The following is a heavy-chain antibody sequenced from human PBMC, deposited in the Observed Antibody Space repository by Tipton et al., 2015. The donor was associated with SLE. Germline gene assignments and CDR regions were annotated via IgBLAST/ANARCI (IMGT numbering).Heavy chain of an antibody. CDR2: ISYGGIT. J-gene: IGHJ4*02. D-gene: IGHD2-15*01. V-gene: IGHV4-59*01. CDR3: ARGDFAVVDY. CDR1: GGSISTYS. Sequence: TLSLTCTISGGSISTYSWNWIRKPPGKGLEWIGYISYGGITNYHPSLKSRVSVSVGTSGSQFSLRLSSVTAADTALYFCARGDFAVVDYWGQGTLVTVSS.